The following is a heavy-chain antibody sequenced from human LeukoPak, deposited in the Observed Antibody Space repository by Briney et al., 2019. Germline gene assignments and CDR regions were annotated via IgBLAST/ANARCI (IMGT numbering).Heavy chain of an antibody. CDR1: GGSFSGYY. J-gene: IGHJ4*02. CDR2: INHSGST. CDR3: ASRYSGYVRRLDY. Sequence: TPSETLSLTCAVYGGSFSGYYWSWIRQPPGKGLEWIGEINHSGSTNYNPSLKSRVTISVDTSKNQFSLKLSSVTAADTAVYYCASRYSGYVRRLDYWGQGTLVTVSS. V-gene: IGHV4-34*01. D-gene: IGHD5-12*01.